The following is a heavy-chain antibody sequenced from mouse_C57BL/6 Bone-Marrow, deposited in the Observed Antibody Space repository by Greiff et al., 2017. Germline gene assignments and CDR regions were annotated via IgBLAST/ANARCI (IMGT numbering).Heavy chain of an antibody. CDR1: GFNIKDYY. CDR2: IDPEDGDT. CDR3: TFYYGSSYVLYFDV. D-gene: IGHD1-1*01. V-gene: IGHV14-1*01. Sequence: VQLQQSGAELVRPGASVKLSCTASGFNIKDYYMHWVKQRPEQGLEWIGRIDPEDGDTEYAPKFQGKATMTADTSSNTDYLQLSSLTSEDTAVYYCTFYYGSSYVLYFDVWGTGTTVTVSS. J-gene: IGHJ1*03.